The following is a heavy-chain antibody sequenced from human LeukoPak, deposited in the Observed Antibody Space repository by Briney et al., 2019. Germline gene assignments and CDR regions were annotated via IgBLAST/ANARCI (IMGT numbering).Heavy chain of an antibody. Sequence: GGSLRLSCTAAGFTFNNYAMSWVRQAPGKGLEWVSHISDSGGKTYYADSVKGRFTISRDNSKNTVYLQMNSLRAEDTAVYYCAAPGVPAATYYFDYWGQGTLVTVSS. V-gene: IGHV3-23*01. D-gene: IGHD2-2*01. CDR2: ISDSGGKT. J-gene: IGHJ4*02. CDR1: GFTFNNYA. CDR3: AAPGVPAATYYFDY.